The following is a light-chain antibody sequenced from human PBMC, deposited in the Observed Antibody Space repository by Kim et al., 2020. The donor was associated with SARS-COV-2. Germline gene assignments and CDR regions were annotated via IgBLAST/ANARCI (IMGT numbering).Light chain of an antibody. Sequence: SQGDRATLACRASQSVSSNYLAWYQQKPGQAPRLLIYGASSRATGIPDRFSGSGSGTDFTLTITRLEPEDFAVYYCQQYSSSPATFGQGTKVDIK. CDR2: GAS. J-gene: IGKJ1*01. CDR1: QSVSSNY. V-gene: IGKV3-20*01. CDR3: QQYSSSPAT.